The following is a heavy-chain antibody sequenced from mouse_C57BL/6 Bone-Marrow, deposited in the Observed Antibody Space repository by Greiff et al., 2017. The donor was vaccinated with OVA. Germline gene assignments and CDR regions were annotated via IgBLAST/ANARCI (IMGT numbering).Heavy chain of an antibody. J-gene: IGHJ4*01. V-gene: IGHV7-1*01. Sequence: EVTVVESGGGLVQSGRSLRLSCATSGFTFSDFYMEWVRQAPGKGLEWIAASRNKANDYTTEYSASVKGRFIVSRDTSQSILYLQMNALRAEDTAIYYCAREELGRDYAMDYWGQGTSVTVSS. CDR2: SRNKANDYTT. CDR1: GFTFSDFY. CDR3: AREELGRDYAMDY. D-gene: IGHD4-1*01.